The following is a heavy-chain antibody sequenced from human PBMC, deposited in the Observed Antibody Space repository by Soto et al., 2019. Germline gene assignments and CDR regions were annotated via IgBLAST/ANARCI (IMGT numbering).Heavy chain of an antibody. V-gene: IGHV1-69*12. J-gene: IGHJ6*02. Sequence: QVQLVQSGAEVKKPGSSVKVSCKASGDTFDNFAITWVRQAPGQGLEWMGGIIPTLDSATYAEKFQDRVTITEDESTSTAYMEVSSLRSEDTAVYYCARTSHYDGGGKTYFYYGMDVWGQGTTVTVSS. CDR1: GDTFDNFA. CDR2: IIPTLDSA. CDR3: ARTSHYDGGGKTYFYYGMDV. D-gene: IGHD3-22*01.